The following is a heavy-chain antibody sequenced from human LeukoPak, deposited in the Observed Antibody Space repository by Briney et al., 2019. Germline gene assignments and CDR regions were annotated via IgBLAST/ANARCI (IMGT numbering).Heavy chain of an antibody. D-gene: IGHD3-3*01. CDR2: IYYSGTT. J-gene: IGHJ4*02. CDR1: GDSVSSSSYY. Sequence: SETQSLTCTVSGDSVSSSSYYWGWIRQPPGKGLEWIGSIYYSGTTSYNPSLKSRVTISVDRSKNQFSLKLSSVTAADTAVYYCARGYEPAYFDYWGQGTLVTVSS. V-gene: IGHV4-39*07. CDR3: ARGYEPAYFDY.